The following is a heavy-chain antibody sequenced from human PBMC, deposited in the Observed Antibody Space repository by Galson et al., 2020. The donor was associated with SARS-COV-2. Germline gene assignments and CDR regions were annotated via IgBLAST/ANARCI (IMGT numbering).Heavy chain of an antibody. CDR2: INPRDDIT. J-gene: IGHJ4*02. CDR1: GYTFTSYY. Sequence: ASVKVSCKASGYTFTSYYLHWVRQAPGQGLEWMGIINPRDDITSYAQKFQGRVTMTRDTSTHTVYMELSSLRPEDTAVYYCAREWGDINSSVFDYWGRGTLVAVSS. D-gene: IGHD2-21*01. CDR3: AREWGDINSSVFDY. V-gene: IGHV1-46*01.